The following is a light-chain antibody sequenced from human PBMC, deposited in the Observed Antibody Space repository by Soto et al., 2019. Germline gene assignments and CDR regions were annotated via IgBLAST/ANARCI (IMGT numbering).Light chain of an antibody. CDR2: GNS. CDR3: QSYDSSLSGSEV. V-gene: IGLV1-40*01. J-gene: IGLJ1*01. CDR1: SSNIGAGFD. Sequence: QLVLTQPPSVSGAPGQRVTISCTGSSSNIGAGFDVHWYHQIAGTAPKLLIYGNSNRPSGVPDRFSGSKSGTSASLAITGLQAEDEADYYCQSYDSSLSGSEVFGTGTKLTVL.